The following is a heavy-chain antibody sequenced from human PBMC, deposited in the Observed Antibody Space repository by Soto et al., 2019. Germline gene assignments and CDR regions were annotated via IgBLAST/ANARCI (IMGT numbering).Heavy chain of an antibody. CDR1: GFTFSSYG. CDR3: ARDYRPYDP. J-gene: IGHJ5*02. D-gene: IGHD3-16*02. CDR2: IWYDGSNK. Sequence: GGSLRLSCAASGFTFSSYGMHWVRQAPGKGLEWVAVIWYDGSNKYYADSVKGRFTISRDNSKNTLYLQMNSLGAEDTAVYYCARDYRPYDPWGQGTLVTVSS. V-gene: IGHV3-33*01.